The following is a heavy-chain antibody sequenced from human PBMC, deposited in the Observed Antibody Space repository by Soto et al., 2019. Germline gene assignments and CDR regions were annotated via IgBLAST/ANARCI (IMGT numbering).Heavy chain of an antibody. V-gene: IGHV4-31*03. D-gene: IGHD1-26*01. CDR1: GGSISSGGYY. J-gene: IGHJ4*02. CDR3: ARDRTTGGFDY. Sequence: SETLSLTCTVSGGSISSGGYYWSWIRQHPGKGLEWIGYIYYSGSTYYNPSLKSRVTISVDTSKNQFSLKLSSVTAADTAVYYCARDRTTGGFDYWGQGTLVTVSS. CDR2: IYYSGST.